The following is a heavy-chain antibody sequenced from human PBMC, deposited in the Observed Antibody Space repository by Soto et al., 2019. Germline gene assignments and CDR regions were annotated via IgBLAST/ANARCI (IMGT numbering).Heavy chain of an antibody. CDR3: AREESRGSYYFDS. Sequence: SETLSLTCAISGASISSGGYFWSWIRQHPGKGLEWIGFISSNWDTSYNPSLQSRVTMSLDTSKNQFSLRLSSVTAADTAMYYCAREESRGSYYFDSWGPGTLVTVSS. D-gene: IGHD1-26*01. V-gene: IGHV4-31*11. CDR1: GASISSGGYF. CDR2: ISSNWDT. J-gene: IGHJ4*02.